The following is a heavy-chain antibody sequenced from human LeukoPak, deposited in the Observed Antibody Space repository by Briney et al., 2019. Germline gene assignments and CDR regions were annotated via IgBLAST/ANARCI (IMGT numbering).Heavy chain of an antibody. CDR1: GGSFSGYY. CDR3: ARVGYSSSWSHTNYFDY. CDR2: INHSGST. Sequence: SETLSLICAVYGGSFSGYYWSWIRQPPGKGLEWIGEINHSGSTNYNPSLKSRVTISVDTSKNQFSLRLSSVTAADTAVYYCARVGYSSSWSHTNYFDYWGQGTLVTVSS. V-gene: IGHV4-34*01. D-gene: IGHD6-13*01. J-gene: IGHJ4*02.